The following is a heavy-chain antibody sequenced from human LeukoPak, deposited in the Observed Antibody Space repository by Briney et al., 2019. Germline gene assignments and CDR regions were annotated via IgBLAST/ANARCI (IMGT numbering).Heavy chain of an antibody. CDR3: AREGNGDGYYYYYYKDV. D-gene: IGHD4-23*01. J-gene: IGHJ6*03. CDR1: GGSISSGSYY. CDR2: IYTSGST. V-gene: IGHV4-61*02. Sequence: SEPLSLTCTVSGGSISSGSYYWSWIRQPAGKGLEWIGRIYTSGSTNYNPSLKSRVTISVDTSKNQFSLKLSSVTVADTAVYYCAREGNGDGYYYYYYKDVWGKGTTVTVSS.